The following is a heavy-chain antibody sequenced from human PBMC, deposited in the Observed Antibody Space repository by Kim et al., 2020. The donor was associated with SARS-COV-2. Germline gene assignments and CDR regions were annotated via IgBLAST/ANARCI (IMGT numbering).Heavy chain of an antibody. Sequence: GGSLRLSCAASGFTFSSYWMSWVRQAPGKGLEWVANIKQDGSEKYYVDSVKGRFTISRDNAKNSLYLQMNSRRAEDTAVYYCARDWGGARQYYDFWSGFVGYYYGMDVCGQGTTVTVSS. CDR3: ARDWGGARQYYDFWSGFVGYYYGMDV. CDR1: GFTFSSYW. V-gene: IGHV3-7*03. CDR2: IKQDGSEK. J-gene: IGHJ6*02. D-gene: IGHD3-3*01.